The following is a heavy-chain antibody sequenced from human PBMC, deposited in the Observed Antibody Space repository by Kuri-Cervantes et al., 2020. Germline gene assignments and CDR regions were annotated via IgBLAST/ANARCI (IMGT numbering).Heavy chain of an antibody. D-gene: IGHD6-19*01. V-gene: IGHV3-11*01. Sequence: GGSLRLSCAASGFTFSDYYMSWIRQAPGKGLEWVSYISSSGSTIYYADSVKGRFTISRDNAKNSLYLQMNSLRAEDTALYYCAKGAVADMYNWFDPWGQGTLVTVSS. J-gene: IGHJ5*02. CDR2: ISSSGSTI. CDR3: AKGAVADMYNWFDP. CDR1: GFTFSDYY.